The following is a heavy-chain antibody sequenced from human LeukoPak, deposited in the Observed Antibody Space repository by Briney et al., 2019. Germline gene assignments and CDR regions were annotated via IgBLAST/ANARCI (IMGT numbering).Heavy chain of an antibody. CDR1: GFTFDSYA. J-gene: IGHJ1*01. D-gene: IGHD2-21*02. V-gene: IGHV3-23*01. Sequence: GGSLRLSCAASGFTFDSYAMTWVRQAPGKGLEWVSTVSASGAGTYFADSVKGRFTISRDNSKNTLYLQMNYLRAEDTAVYYCASDSYSPEYFQHWGQGTLVTVSS. CDR3: ASDSYSPEYFQH. CDR2: VSASGAGT.